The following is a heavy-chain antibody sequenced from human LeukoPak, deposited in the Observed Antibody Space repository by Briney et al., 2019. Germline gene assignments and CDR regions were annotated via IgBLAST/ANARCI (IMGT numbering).Heavy chain of an antibody. CDR3: ARVHSSGYYGPFDY. Sequence: SETLSLTCTVSGGSISSYYWSWIRQPPGKGLEWIGYIYYSGSTNYNPSLKSRVTISVDTSKNQFSLKLSSVTAADTAVYYCARVHSSGYYGPFDYWGQGTLATVSS. V-gene: IGHV4-59*01. J-gene: IGHJ4*02. CDR1: GGSISSYY. D-gene: IGHD3-22*01. CDR2: IYYSGST.